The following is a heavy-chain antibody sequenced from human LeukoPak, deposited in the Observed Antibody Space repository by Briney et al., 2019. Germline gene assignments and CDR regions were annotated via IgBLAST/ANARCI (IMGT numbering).Heavy chain of an antibody. CDR1: GGSISSYY. CDR2: IYYSGST. V-gene: IGHV4-59*06. Sequence: SETLSLTCTVSGGSISSYYWSWIRQHPGKGLEWIGYIYYSGSTYYNPSLKSRVTISVDTSKNQFSLKLSSVTAADTAVYYCATYGSGSYPGAFDIWGQGTMVTVSS. J-gene: IGHJ3*02. D-gene: IGHD3-10*01. CDR3: ATYGSGSYPGAFDI.